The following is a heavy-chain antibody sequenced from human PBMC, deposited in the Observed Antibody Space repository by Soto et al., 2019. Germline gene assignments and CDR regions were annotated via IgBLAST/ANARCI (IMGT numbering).Heavy chain of an antibody. J-gene: IGHJ4*02. CDR1: GFIFSPYT. V-gene: IGHV3-30-3*01. CDR3: ARGGGFCGADCYKGGIDY. CDR2: ISYDGNDK. Sequence: QVQLVESGGGVVQPGRSLRLSCAASGFIFSPYTMHWVRQTPGKGLEWVAVISYDGNDKYYADSVKGRFTISRDNSKNTLYLQMNSLRADDTALYYCARGGGFCGADCYKGGIDYWGQGTLVTVSS. D-gene: IGHD2-21*02.